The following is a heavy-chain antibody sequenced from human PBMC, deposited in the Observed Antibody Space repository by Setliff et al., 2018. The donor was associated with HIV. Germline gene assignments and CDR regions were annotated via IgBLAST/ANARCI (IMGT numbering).Heavy chain of an antibody. CDR1: GFTFSAYV. CDR2: ISARSDYT. J-gene: IGHJ4*02. CDR3: APIRDNGNICSGSGC. Sequence: GSLRLSCAASGFTFSAYVMSWIRQAPGKGPEWVSAISARSDYTYAADSMKGRFTISRDNSKNTLYLQMNSLRAEDTAIYYCAPIRDNGNICSGSGCWGQGTLVTVSS. D-gene: IGHD2-15*01. V-gene: IGHV3-23*01.